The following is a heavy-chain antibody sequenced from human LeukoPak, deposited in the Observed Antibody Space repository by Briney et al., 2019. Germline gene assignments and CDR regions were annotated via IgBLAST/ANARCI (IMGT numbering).Heavy chain of an antibody. Sequence: SGTLSLTCAVSGVSITSENWWSWVRQSPGKGLEWIGEVFHSGSANYNPSLKSRVTMSVDTSKNQFSLKLSSVTAADTAVYYCARGRITGTTGDFDYWGQGTLVTVSS. J-gene: IGHJ4*02. D-gene: IGHD1-20*01. CDR3: ARGRITGTTGDFDY. V-gene: IGHV4-4*02. CDR2: VFHSGSA. CDR1: GVSITSENW.